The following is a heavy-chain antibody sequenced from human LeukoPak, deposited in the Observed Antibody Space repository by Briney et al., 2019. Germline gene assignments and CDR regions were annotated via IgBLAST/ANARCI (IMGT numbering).Heavy chain of an antibody. Sequence: GGSLRLSCGASRFIFSNYGMSWVRQAPGKGLEWVSGLSGSGGNTYYADSVKGRFTTSRDNSKNTLYLQMNSLRAEDTAVYYCAKAFGHSSSWYFDFWGQGTLVTVSS. D-gene: IGHD6-13*01. CDR1: RFIFSNYG. CDR3: AKAFGHSSSWYFDF. V-gene: IGHV3-23*01. CDR2: LSGSGGNT. J-gene: IGHJ4*02.